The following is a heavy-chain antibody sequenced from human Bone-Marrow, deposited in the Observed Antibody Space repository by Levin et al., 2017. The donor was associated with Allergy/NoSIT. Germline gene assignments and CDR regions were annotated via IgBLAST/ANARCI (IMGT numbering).Heavy chain of an antibody. CDR2: IIPMFGTA. J-gene: IGHJ3*02. V-gene: IGHV1-69*13. D-gene: IGHD6-13*01. CDR1: GGTFSSYA. Sequence: ASVKVSCKASGGTFSSYAISWVRQAPGQGLEWMGGIIPMFGTANYAQKFQGRVTITADESTSTAYMELSSLRSEDTAVYYCARAHLSWSEGAGAFDIWGQGTMVTVSS. CDR3: ARAHLSWSEGAGAFDI.